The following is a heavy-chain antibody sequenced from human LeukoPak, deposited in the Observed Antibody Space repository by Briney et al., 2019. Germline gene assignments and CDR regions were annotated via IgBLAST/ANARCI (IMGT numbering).Heavy chain of an antibody. Sequence: PGRSLRLSCAASGFTFSSYGMHWVRQAPGKGLEWVAVIWYDGSNKYYADSVKGRFTISRDNSKNTPYLQMNSLRPEDTAVYYCASPESGYGYYFDYWGPGTLVTVSS. CDR3: ASPESGYGYYFDY. J-gene: IGHJ4*02. D-gene: IGHD5-12*01. V-gene: IGHV3-33*01. CDR1: GFTFSSYG. CDR2: IWYDGSNK.